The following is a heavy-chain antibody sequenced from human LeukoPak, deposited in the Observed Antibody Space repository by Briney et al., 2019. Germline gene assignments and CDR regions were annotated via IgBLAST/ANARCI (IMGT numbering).Heavy chain of an antibody. D-gene: IGHD4-11*01. CDR2: IYYSGST. J-gene: IGHJ4*02. V-gene: IGHV4-59*11. Sequence: SETLSLTRTVSGGSISSHYWSWIRQPPGKGLEWIGYIYYSGSTNYNPSLKSRVTISVDTSKNQFSLKLSSVTAADTAVYYCARGTGLTTFDYWGQGTLVTVSS. CDR1: GGSISSHY. CDR3: ARGTGLTTFDY.